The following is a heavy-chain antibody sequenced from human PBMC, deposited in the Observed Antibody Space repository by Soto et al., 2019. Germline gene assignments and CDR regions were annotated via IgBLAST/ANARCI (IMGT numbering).Heavy chain of an antibody. CDR2: IGSSGSTI. CDR3: ARATYSSSYYFDS. CDR1: GFTFSSFE. Sequence: GGSLRLSCAASGFTFSSFEMNWFRQAPVKGLEWVSKIGSSGSTIWYADSVKGRFTISRDNAKNSLYLQMNSLRGEDTAVYYCARATYSSSYYFDSWGQGTLVTVSS. J-gene: IGHJ4*02. V-gene: IGHV3-48*03. D-gene: IGHD6-6*01.